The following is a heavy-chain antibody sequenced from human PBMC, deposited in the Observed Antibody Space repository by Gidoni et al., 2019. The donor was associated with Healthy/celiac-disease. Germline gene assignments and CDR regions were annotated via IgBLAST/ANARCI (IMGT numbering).Heavy chain of an antibody. D-gene: IGHD5-12*01. Sequence: QVQLVQSGAEVKKPGSSVKVSCQASGGTFSSYAISWVRQAPGQGLEWMGGISPIFGTANYGQKFQGRVTITADESTSTAYMELSSLRSEDTAVYYCARADSKSGYDDYYYYMDVWGKGTTVTVSS. CDR1: GGTFSSYA. CDR2: ISPIFGTA. J-gene: IGHJ6*03. CDR3: ARADSKSGYDDYYYYMDV. V-gene: IGHV1-69*01.